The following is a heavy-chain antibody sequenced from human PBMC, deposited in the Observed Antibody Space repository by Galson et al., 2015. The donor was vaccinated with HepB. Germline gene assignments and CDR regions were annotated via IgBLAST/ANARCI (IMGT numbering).Heavy chain of an antibody. V-gene: IGHV3-23*01. CDR2: IRSSGDNT. J-gene: IGHJ4*02. CDR1: GFTFSNAW. Sequence: SLRLSCAGSGFTFSNAWMNWVRQAPGKGLEWVSGIRSSGDNTYYADSVKGRFTISRDTSKNTLYLQMSSLRTDDTAVYYCAKESANLYYLDYWGQGTLVTVSS. CDR3: AKESANLYYLDY.